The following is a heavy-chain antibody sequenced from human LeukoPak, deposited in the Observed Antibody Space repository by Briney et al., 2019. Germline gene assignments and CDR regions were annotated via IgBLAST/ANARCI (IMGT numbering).Heavy chain of an antibody. CDR1: GFTFSTYA. V-gene: IGHV3-23*01. D-gene: IGHD5-12*01. J-gene: IGHJ4*02. Sequence: GGSLRLSCAASGFTFSTYAMTWVRQAPGKGLEWVSAISGSGGSTYYADSVKGRFTISRDNAKNSLYLQMNSLRAEDTAVYYCASGYGPNFDYWGQGTLVTVSS. CDR2: ISGSGGST. CDR3: ASGYGPNFDY.